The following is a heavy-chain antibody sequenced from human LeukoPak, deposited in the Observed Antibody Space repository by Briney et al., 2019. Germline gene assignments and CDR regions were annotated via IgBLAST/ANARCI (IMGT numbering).Heavy chain of an antibody. CDR3: VRGAAVTLADY. CDR1: GFTVSSNY. CDR2: IYSHGST. Sequence: GGSLRLSCAASGFTVSSNYMSWVRQAPGKGLEWVSVIYSHGSTYYAESVKGRFTISRDNSKNTLYLQMNGLRAEDTAMYYCVRGAAVTLADYWGQGTLVTVSS. V-gene: IGHV3-53*01. J-gene: IGHJ4*02. D-gene: IGHD4-23*01.